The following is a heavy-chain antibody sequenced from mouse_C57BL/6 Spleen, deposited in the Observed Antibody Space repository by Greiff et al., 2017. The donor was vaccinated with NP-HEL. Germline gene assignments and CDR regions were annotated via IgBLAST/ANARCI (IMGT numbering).Heavy chain of an antibody. Sequence: QLQQSDAELVKPGASVKISCKVSGYTFTDHTIHWMKQRPEQGLAWIGYIYPRDGSTKYNEKFKGKATLTADQSASTAYMQLNNLTSEDSAVYFCAIGSGNYNYAMDYWVQGTSVTVSS. CDR1: GYTFTDHT. V-gene: IGHV1-78*01. J-gene: IGHJ4*01. D-gene: IGHD2-1*01. CDR3: AIGSGNYNYAMDY. CDR2: IYPRDGST.